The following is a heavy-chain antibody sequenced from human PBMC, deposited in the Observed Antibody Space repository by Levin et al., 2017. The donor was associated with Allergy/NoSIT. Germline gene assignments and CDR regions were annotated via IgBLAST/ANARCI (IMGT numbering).Heavy chain of an antibody. CDR2: ISAHNGNT. CDR3: AAYISLVRGVPKYYSDY. V-gene: IGHV1-18*01. D-gene: IGHD3-10*01. Sequence: ASVKVSCKASGYTFISYGFSWVRQAPGQGLEWMGWISAHNGNTNYAQNLQGRVTMTTDTSTSTAYMELRSLRSDDTAVYYCAAYISLVRGVPKYYSDYWGQGTLVTVSS. CDR1: GYTFISYG. J-gene: IGHJ4*02.